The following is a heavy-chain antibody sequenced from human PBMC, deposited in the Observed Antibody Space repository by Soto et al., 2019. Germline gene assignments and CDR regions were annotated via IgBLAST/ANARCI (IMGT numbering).Heavy chain of an antibody. D-gene: IGHD3-22*01. J-gene: IGHJ4*02. CDR3: ARDRAIRDSSGHSGY. V-gene: IGHV1-18*01. Sequence: GXLVQVSFKASSYTLTSYGISWVREAPGQGLEWMGWISAYNGNTNYAQKLQGRVTMTTDTSTSTAYMELRSLRSDDTAVYYCARDRAIRDSSGHSGYWGQGTRVTVSS. CDR1: SYTLTSYG. CDR2: ISAYNGNT.